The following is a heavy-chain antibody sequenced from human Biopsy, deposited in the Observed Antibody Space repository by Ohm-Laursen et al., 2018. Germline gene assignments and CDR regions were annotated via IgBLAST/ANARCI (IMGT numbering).Heavy chain of an antibody. Sequence: SETLSLTCTVSGGSMSGDYWSWIRQSPRKGLEWIGHISDRGTTNSNPSLRGRITISVDTSKNQFSLRLNSVTAADTAVYYCARATNSTGWPYYYFYGMDVWGQGTTVTVSS. CDR3: ARATNSTGWPYYYFYGMDV. CDR1: GGSMSGDY. D-gene: IGHD2/OR15-2a*01. J-gene: IGHJ6*02. CDR2: ISDRGTT. V-gene: IGHV4-59*01.